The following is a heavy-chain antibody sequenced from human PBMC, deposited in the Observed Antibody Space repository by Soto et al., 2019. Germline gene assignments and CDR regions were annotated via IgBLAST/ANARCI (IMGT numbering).Heavy chain of an antibody. CDR2: TYYRSKWYK. D-gene: IGHD2-15*01. J-gene: IGHJ5*02. Sequence: SQTLSLTCAISGDSVSSNSAAWNWIRQSPSRGLEWPGRTYYRSKWYKEYAASVRSRITINPDTSKNQFSLQLNSVSPEDTAVYYCARTVGWLDPWGQGTQVTVSS. V-gene: IGHV6-1*01. CDR3: ARTVGWLDP. CDR1: GDSVSSNSAA.